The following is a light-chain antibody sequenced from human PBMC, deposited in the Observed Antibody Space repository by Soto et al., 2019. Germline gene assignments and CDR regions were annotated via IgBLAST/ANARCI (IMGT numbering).Light chain of an antibody. CDR3: CSYAGDRDLI. V-gene: IGLV2-23*01. CDR1: SSDVGRYNI. Sequence: QSVLTQPASVSGSPGQSITISCTGSSSDVGRYNIVSWCQQHPGKAPKLMIYEGSQRPSGVSDRFSGSKSGNTASLTISGLQAEDEADYYCCSYAGDRDLIFGGGTKVTVL. J-gene: IGLJ2*01. CDR2: EGS.